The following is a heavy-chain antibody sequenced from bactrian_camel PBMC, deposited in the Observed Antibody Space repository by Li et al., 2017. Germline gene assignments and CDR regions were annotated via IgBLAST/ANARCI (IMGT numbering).Heavy chain of an antibody. V-gene: IGHV3S26*01. CDR2: IDNYGST. CDR1: GFTFGAFW. Sequence: HVQLVESGGGLVQPGGSLRLSCAASGFTFGAFWMTWVRQAPGKEREGVATIDNYGSTSYTDSVKGRFTISRDNGENTVYLQMNNLRLGDTAVYYCAADPRHPMTVYQALGVGKEDFGYWGQGTQVTVS. D-gene: IGHD5*01. CDR3: AADPRHPMTVYQALGVGKEDFGY. J-gene: IGHJ6*01.